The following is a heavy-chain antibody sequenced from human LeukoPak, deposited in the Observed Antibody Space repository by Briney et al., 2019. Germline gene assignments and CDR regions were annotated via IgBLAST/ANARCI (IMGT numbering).Heavy chain of an antibody. CDR1: GGTFSSYA. CDR3: ASGYGDYVGRFDS. J-gene: IGHJ4*02. CDR2: INPNNGDT. V-gene: IGHV1-2*02. Sequence: ASVKVSCKASGGTFSSYAISWVRQAPGQGLEWMGWINPNNGDTNYAQKFQGRVTMTRDTSISTAYMELSRLRSDNTAIYYCASGYGDYVGRFDSWGQGTLVTVSS. D-gene: IGHD4-17*01.